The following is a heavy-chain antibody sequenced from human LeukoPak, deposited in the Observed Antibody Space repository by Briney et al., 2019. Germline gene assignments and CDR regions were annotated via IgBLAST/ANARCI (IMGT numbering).Heavy chain of an antibody. Sequence: GGSLRLSCEASGFTFRNAWMSWVRQAPGKGLEWVGRIKSKTDGGTTGYAAPVKGRFTISRDDSKNTLYLQMNSLKTEDTAVYYCARYRAAAYFDYWGQGTLVTVSS. CDR3: ARYRAAAYFDY. J-gene: IGHJ4*02. CDR1: GFTFRNAW. CDR2: IKSKTDGGTT. D-gene: IGHD6-13*01. V-gene: IGHV3-15*01.